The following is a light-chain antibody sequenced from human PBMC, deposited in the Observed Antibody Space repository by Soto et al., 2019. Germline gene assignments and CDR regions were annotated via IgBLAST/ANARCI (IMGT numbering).Light chain of an antibody. V-gene: IGLV2-23*01. CDR3: CSYAGSSTLNVV. CDR2: EGS. CDR1: SSDVGSYNL. Sequence: QSVLTQPASVSGSPGQSITISCTGTSSDVGSYNLVSWYQQHPGKAPKLMIYEGSKRPSGVSNRFSGSKSGNTASLTISGLQAEEESDSYCCSYAGSSTLNVVFGGGTKVTVL. J-gene: IGLJ2*01.